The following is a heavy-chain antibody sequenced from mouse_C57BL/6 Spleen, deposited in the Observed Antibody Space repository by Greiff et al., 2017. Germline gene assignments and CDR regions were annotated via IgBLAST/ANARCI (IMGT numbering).Heavy chain of an antibody. V-gene: IGHV1-53*01. Sequence: QVQLQQPGTELVKPGASVKLSCKASGYTFTSYWMHWVKQRSGQGLEWIGNINPSNGGTNYNEKFKSKATLTVDKSSSTAYMQLSSLTSEDSAVYYCAREQGDYYGSSPWWYFDVWGTGTTVTVSS. CDR1: GYTFTSYW. D-gene: IGHD1-1*01. CDR3: AREQGDYYGSSPWWYFDV. J-gene: IGHJ1*03. CDR2: INPSNGGT.